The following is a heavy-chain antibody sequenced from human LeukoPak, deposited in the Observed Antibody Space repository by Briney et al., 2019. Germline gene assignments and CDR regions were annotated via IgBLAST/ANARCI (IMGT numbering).Heavy chain of an antibody. CDR1: GDSISSSSYY. J-gene: IGHJ4*02. D-gene: IGHD2-15*01. CDR2: IYYSGST. CDR3: ARHTLPHAPRSFDY. V-gene: IGHV4-39*01. Sequence: SETLSLTCTVSGDSISSSSYYWGWIRQPPGKGLEWIGNIYYSGSTYYSPSLKSRVTISVDTSKNQFTLKLSSVTAADTAVYYCARHTLPHAPRSFDYWGQGTLVTVSS.